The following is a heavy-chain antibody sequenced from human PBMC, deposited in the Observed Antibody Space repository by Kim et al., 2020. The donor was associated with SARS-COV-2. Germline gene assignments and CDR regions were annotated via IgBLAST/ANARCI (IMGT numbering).Heavy chain of an antibody. CDR3: ARTPSYYYGMDV. CDR2: K. Sequence: KYGAESLQGRFTNAGDDSKNPLYLQMNSLSTEDTAVYYCARTPSYYYGMDVWGQGTTVTVSS. J-gene: IGHJ6*02. V-gene: IGHV3-30*07.